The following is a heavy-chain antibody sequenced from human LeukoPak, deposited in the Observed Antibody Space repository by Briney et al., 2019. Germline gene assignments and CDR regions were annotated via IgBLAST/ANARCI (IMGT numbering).Heavy chain of an antibody. CDR3: AKTVGYSSSWGDYFDY. D-gene: IGHD6-13*01. Sequence: GGSLGLSCAASGFTFSSHAMSWVRQAPGKGLEWVSSVSGSGGSTYHADSVKGRFTISRDHSKNTLYLQMNSLRADDTAIYYCAKTVGYSSSWGDYFDYWGQGTLVTVSS. V-gene: IGHV3-23*01. J-gene: IGHJ4*02. CDR2: VSGSGGST. CDR1: GFTFSSHA.